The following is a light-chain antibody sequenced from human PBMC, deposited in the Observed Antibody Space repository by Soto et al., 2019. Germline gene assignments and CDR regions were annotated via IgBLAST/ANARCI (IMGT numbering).Light chain of an antibody. J-gene: IGKJ1*01. CDR1: QSVSSN. CDR2: GAS. Sequence: EIGWTQPPATLSLSPGERATLSCTASQSVSSNLAWYQQKPGQAPRLLIYGASTRATGIPARFSGSGSGTEFTLPISSLQSEDFAVYYGQQYNNWPPETFGQGTKVDNK. V-gene: IGKV3-15*01. CDR3: QQYNNWPPET.